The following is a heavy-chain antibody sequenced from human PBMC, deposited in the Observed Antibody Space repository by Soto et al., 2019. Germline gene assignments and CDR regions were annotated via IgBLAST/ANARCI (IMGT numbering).Heavy chain of an antibody. Sequence: EVQLLESGGGLVQPGGSLRLSCAASGFTFSSYAMSWVRQAPGKGLEWVSAISGSGGSTYYADSVKGRFSISRDNSKNTLYLQMNSLRAEDTAVYYCAKDRVQARGVATIWSDYWGQGTLVTVSS. D-gene: IGHD5-12*01. V-gene: IGHV3-23*01. CDR1: GFTFSSYA. CDR2: ISGSGGST. CDR3: AKDRVQARGVATIWSDY. J-gene: IGHJ4*02.